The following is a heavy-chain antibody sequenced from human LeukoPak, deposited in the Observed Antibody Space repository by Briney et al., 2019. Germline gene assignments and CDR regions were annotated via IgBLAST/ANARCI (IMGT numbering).Heavy chain of an antibody. Sequence: PSETLSLTCTVSGGSISSYYWSWIRRPPGKGLEWIGYIYYSGSTNYNPSLKSRVTISVDTSKNQFSLKLSSVTAADTAVYYCARVGYDFWSGYYTGGYFDYWGQGTLVTVSS. V-gene: IGHV4-59*01. CDR1: GGSISSYY. D-gene: IGHD3-3*01. CDR2: IYYSGST. J-gene: IGHJ4*02. CDR3: ARVGYDFWSGYYTGGYFDY.